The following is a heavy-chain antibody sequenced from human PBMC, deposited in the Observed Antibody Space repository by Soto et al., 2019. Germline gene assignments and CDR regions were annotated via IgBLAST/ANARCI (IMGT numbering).Heavy chain of an antibody. Sequence: EVQLVESGGGLVQPGRSLRLSCAASGFTFDDYAMHWVRQAPGKGLEWVSGTSWNSGSIGYANSVKGRFTISRENAKNSLYLKMTRLRAADTGLYSSAKGGELSTAGGGYWGQGTLVTVPS. CDR3: AKGGELSTAGGGY. CDR2: TSWNSGSI. V-gene: IGHV3-9*01. CDR1: GFTFDDYA. D-gene: IGHD3-10*01. J-gene: IGHJ4*02.